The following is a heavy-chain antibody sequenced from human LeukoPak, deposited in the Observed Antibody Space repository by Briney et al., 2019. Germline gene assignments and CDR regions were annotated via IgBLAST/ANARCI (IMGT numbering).Heavy chain of an antibody. D-gene: IGHD6-19*01. Sequence: KSSETLSLTCTVSGGSISSGGYYWSWIRQHPGKGLECIGYIYYSGSTYYNPSLKSRVTISVDTSKNQFSLSLRSVTSADTAVYYCARGTGQSSSWWTNWGQGTLVTVSS. V-gene: IGHV4-31*03. CDR2: IYYSGST. J-gene: IGHJ4*02. CDR1: GGSISSGGYY. CDR3: ARGTGQSSSWWTN.